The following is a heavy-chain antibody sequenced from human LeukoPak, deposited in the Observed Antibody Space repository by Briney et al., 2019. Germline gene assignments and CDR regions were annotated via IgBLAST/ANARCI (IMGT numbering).Heavy chain of an antibody. CDR1: GFNSNDYV. V-gene: IGHV3-23*01. CDR3: ATEVVY. J-gene: IGHJ4*02. CDR2: ISGSGRSL. Sequence: GGSLRLSCAASGFNSNDYVMSWVRQAPGKGLEWVSSISGSGRSLYYADSIKGRFNISRGNSKHILYLQMDSLRAEDAAIYYCATEVVYWGQGALVTVSS.